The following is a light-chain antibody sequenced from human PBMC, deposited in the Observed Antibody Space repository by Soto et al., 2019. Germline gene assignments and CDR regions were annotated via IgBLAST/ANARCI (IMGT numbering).Light chain of an antibody. CDR3: QSYDNILSGPL. J-gene: IGLJ3*02. V-gene: IGLV2-8*01. CDR1: SSDVGDYNY. Sequence: QSALTQPPSASGSTGQSVTISCTGASSDVGDYNYVSWYQQHPGKAPKLMIYEVSKRPSGVPDRFSGSKSGNTASLAITGLRAEDEADYYCQSYDNILSGPLFGGGTKLTVL. CDR2: EVS.